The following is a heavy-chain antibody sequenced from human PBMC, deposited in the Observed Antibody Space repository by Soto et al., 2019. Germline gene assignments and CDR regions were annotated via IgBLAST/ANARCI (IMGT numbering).Heavy chain of an antibody. CDR3: ARAQTPTESDF. CDR1: GYTFTNYG. Sequence: QIQLVQSEGEVKKPGASVKVSCKTSGYTFTNYGVSWVRQAPGQGLEWMGWLNTYNGNTKYAQKFQGRVTMTTDTAESTAYVELRSLRSDDTAVYYRARAQTPTESDFWGQGPLVTVSS. V-gene: IGHV1-18*04. D-gene: IGHD4-4*01. J-gene: IGHJ4*02. CDR2: LNTYNGNT.